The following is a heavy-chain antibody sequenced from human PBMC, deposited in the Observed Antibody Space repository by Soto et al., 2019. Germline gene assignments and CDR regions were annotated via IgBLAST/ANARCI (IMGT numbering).Heavy chain of an antibody. CDR3: ARAFEGGRAGYYGMDV. CDR1: GYTFTGYY. Sequence: QVQLVQSGAEVKKPGASVKVSCKASGYTFTGYYMHWVRQAPGQGLEWMGWINPNSGGTNYAQKFQGWVTMTRDTSISTAYMELSRLRSDDTAVYYCARAFEGGRAGYYGMDVWGQGTTVTVSS. J-gene: IGHJ6*02. CDR2: INPNSGGT. V-gene: IGHV1-2*04. D-gene: IGHD6-19*01.